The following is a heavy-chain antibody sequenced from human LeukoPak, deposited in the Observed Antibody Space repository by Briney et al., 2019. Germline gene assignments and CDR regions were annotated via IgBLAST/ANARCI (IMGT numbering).Heavy chain of an antibody. Sequence: GGSLRLSCAASGFTFSSYEMNWVRQAPGKGLEWVSYISSSGSTIYYADSVKGRFTISRDNAKNSLYLQMNSLRAEDTAVYYCARGTGYSSGWSDYWGQGTLVTVSS. J-gene: IGHJ4*02. D-gene: IGHD6-19*01. CDR1: GFTFSSYE. CDR3: ARGTGYSSGWSDY. CDR2: ISSSGSTI. V-gene: IGHV3-48*03.